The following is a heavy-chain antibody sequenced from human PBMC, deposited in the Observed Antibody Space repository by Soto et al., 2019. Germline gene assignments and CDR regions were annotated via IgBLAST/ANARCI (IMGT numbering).Heavy chain of an antibody. V-gene: IGHV1-3*01. Sequence: GASVKVSCKTSGYTFTNNVIHWVLQAPGQRLEWIGWVNAGNDNTKWSREFQGRLTLTKDTSATTAYMELSSLTPEDTAIYFCAREVPYGYSRFDYWGRGTLVTVSS. D-gene: IGHD5-18*01. J-gene: IGHJ4*02. CDR1: GYTFTNNV. CDR2: VNAGNDNT. CDR3: AREVPYGYSRFDY.